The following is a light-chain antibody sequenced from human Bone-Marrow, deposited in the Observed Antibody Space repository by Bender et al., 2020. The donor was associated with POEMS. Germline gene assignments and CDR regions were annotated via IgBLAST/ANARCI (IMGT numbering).Light chain of an antibody. J-gene: IGLJ3*02. CDR3: AVWDDSLNGWV. Sequence: QSVLTQPPSASGTPGQRVTISCSGGSSNIGAHAVNWYQHLPGTAPKLLIYSSHRRPSGVPDRFPGSRSGTSASLAIGGLQSEDEADYYCAVWDDSLNGWVFGGGTKLTVL. V-gene: IGLV1-44*01. CDR2: SSH. CDR1: SSNIGAHA.